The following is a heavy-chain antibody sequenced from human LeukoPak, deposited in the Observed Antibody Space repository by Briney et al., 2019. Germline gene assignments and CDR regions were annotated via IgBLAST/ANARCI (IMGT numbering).Heavy chain of an antibody. CDR1: GGSISSADFY. CDR2: IYYSGSA. CDR3: ARGSDFFDY. Sequence: SQTLSLTCGVSGGSISSADFYWSWIRQHPGKGLEWIGFIYYSGSAYYNPSLKSRVSISIDTSKNQFSLTLNSVTAADTAVYYCARGSDFFDYWGQGTLVTVSS. V-gene: IGHV4-31*11. J-gene: IGHJ4*02.